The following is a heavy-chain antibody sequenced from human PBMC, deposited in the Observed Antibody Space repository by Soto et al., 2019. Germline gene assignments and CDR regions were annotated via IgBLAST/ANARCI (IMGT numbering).Heavy chain of an antibody. CDR1: GFSFRGYG. J-gene: IGHJ4*02. D-gene: IGHD1-20*01. CDR2: ISSSSGST. V-gene: IGHV3-23*04. CDR3: TKPPSIKYGFDY. Sequence: EVPLVESGGGLVQPGGSLRLSCAASGFSFRGYGLTWVRQAPGKGLEWVSAISSSSGSTFYADSVKGRFIISRDDSKNTLYLQMNSLRVEDTAVYYCTKPPSIKYGFDYWGQGTLVAVSS.